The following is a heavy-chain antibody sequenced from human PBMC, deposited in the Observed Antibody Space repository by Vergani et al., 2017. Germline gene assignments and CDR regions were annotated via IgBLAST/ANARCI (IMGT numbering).Heavy chain of an antibody. CDR2: ISAYNGNT. CDR3: ARHPWRNLVPAAIRVWFDY. Sequence: QVQLVQSGAEVKKPGASVKVSCKASGYTFTSYGISWVRQAPGQGLEWMGWISAYNGNTNYAQKLQGRVTMTTDTSTSTAYMELRSLRSDDTAVYYCARHPWRNLVPAAIRVWFDYWGQGTLVTVSS. V-gene: IGHV1-18*04. D-gene: IGHD2-2*01. J-gene: IGHJ4*02. CDR1: GYTFTSYG.